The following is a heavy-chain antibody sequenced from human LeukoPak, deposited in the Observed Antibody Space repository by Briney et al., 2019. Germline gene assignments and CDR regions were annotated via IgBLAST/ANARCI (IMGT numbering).Heavy chain of an antibody. D-gene: IGHD1-1*01. CDR2: IYPGDSDT. V-gene: IGHV5-51*01. J-gene: IGHJ6*03. CDR3: ARLPPTTSYYYYYYMDV. Sequence: GESLKISCKGSGYSFTSYWIGWVRQVPGKGLEWMGIIYPGDSDTRYSPSFQGQVAISADKSISTAYLQWSSLKASDTAMYYCARLPPTTSYYYYYYMDVWGKGTTVTVSS. CDR1: GYSFTSYW.